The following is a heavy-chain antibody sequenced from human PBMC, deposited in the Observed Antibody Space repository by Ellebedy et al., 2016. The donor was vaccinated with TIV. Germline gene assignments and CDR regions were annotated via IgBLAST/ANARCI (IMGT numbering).Heavy chain of an antibody. D-gene: IGHD2-21*02. J-gene: IGHJ6*02. V-gene: IGHV1-46*01. CDR2: INPSGGST. CDR3: ARDLIVVVTAQGDYYGMDV. Sequence: ASVKVSCKASGYTFTSYYMHWVRQAPGQGLEWMGIINPSGGSTSYAQKFQGRVTMTRDTSTSTVYMELSSLRSEDTAVYYCARDLIVVVTAQGDYYGMDVWGQGTTVTVSS. CDR1: GYTFTSYY.